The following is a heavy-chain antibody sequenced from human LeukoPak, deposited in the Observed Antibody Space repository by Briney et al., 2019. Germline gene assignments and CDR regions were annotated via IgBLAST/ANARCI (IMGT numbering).Heavy chain of an antibody. V-gene: IGHV3-21*05. CDR3: ARDLGYSSGWSFDY. CDR2: ISSSGSCI. CDR1: GLTFSSYK. Sequence: GGSLRLFCAASGLTFSSYKMNWVRQAPGKGLGGVSYISSSGSCIYYAVSVKRRCTIYKDNPKNPLYLQMTSLRAEDTAVYYCARDLGYSSGWSFDYWGQGTLVTVSS. J-gene: IGHJ4*02. D-gene: IGHD6-19*01.